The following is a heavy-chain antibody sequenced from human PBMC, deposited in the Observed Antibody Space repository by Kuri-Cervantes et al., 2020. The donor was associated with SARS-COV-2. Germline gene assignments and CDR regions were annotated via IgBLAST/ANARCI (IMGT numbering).Heavy chain of an antibody. CDR1: GFTFNNYG. CDR2: IWYDGKNK. CDR3: ASDPLYCSRTSCYSGEYGMDV. D-gene: IGHD2-2*01. J-gene: IGHJ6*02. Sequence: GESLKISCEASGFTFNNYGVHWVRQAPGKGLEWVAVIWYDGKNKYYADSVKGRFTISRDNSKNTLYLQMNSLRAEDTAVYYCASDPLYCSRTSCYSGEYGMDVWGQGTTVTVSS. V-gene: IGHV3-33*01.